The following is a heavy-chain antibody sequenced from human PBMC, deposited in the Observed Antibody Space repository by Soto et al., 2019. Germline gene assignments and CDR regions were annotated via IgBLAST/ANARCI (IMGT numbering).Heavy chain of an antibody. V-gene: IGHV3-30*18. CDR1: GFTFSSYG. CDR2: VSYDGSNK. CDR3: AKDLATMIVEGSYWFDP. Sequence: GGSLRLSCAASGFTFSSYGMHWVRQAPGKGLEWVAVVSYDGSNKYYADSVKGRFTISRDNSKNTLYLQMNSLRAEDTAVYYCAKDLATMIVEGSYWFDPWGQGTLVTVSS. J-gene: IGHJ5*02. D-gene: IGHD3-22*01.